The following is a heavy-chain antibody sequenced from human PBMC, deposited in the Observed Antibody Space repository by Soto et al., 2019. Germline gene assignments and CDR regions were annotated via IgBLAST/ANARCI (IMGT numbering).Heavy chain of an antibody. D-gene: IGHD2-21*01. CDR1: GGYICRGGYY. Sequence: SETLSPTCTVTGGYICRGGYYWSWIRQNPGNGLEWIVYTYNSVSTYYNPSLKSRVTISVDTSKNQFSLKFTSVTAADTAVYYCARLLWYFDYWGQGTLVTVS. CDR3: ARLLWYFDY. V-gene: IGHV4-31*03. CDR2: TYNSVST. J-gene: IGHJ4*02.